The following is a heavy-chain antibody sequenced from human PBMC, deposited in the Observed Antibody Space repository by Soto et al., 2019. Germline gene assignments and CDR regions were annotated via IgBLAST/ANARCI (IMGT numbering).Heavy chain of an antibody. CDR2: IIPILGIA. J-gene: IGHJ3*02. CDR1: GGTFSSYT. V-gene: IGHV1-69*04. D-gene: IGHD2-15*01. Sequence: ASVKVSCKASGGTFSSYTISWVRQAPGQGLEWMGRIIPILGIANYAQKFQGRVTITADKSTSTAYMELSSLRSEDTAVYYCARDMVVAATGAFDIWGQGTMVTVSS. CDR3: ARDMVVAATGAFDI.